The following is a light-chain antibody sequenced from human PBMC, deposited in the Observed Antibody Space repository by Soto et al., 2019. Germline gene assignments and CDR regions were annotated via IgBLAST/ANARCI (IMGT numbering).Light chain of an antibody. J-gene: IGLJ2*01. CDR2: LEGSGSN. Sequence: QPVLTQSSSASASLGSSVKLTCTLSSGHSTYIIAWHQQQPGKAPRYLMKLEGSGSNNKGSGVPDRFSGSSSGADRYLTISNLQFEDEADYYCETWDSNAVVFGGGTKVTVL. V-gene: IGLV4-60*02. CDR3: ETWDSNAVV. CDR1: SGHSTYI.